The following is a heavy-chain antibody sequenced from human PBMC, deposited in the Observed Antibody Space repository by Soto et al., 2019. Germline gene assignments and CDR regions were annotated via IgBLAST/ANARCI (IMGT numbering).Heavy chain of an antibody. CDR2: INPNSGGT. D-gene: IGHD3-22*01. CDR1: GYTFTGYY. CDR3: ARDHEYYYDSSGYYYPDY. Sequence: ASVKVSCKASGYTFTGYYMHWVRQAPGQGLEWMGWINPNSGGTNYAQKFQGRVTMTRDTPISTAYMELSRLRSDDTAVYYCARDHEYYYDSSGYYYPDYWGQGTLVTVSS. J-gene: IGHJ4*02. V-gene: IGHV1-2*02.